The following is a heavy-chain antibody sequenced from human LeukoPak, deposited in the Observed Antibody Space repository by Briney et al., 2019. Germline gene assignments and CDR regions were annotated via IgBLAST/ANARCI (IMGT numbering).Heavy chain of an antibody. CDR3: ARGGSYSFDY. J-gene: IGHJ4*02. CDR2: INSDGSST. CDR1: GFTFSGYW. V-gene: IGHV3-74*01. D-gene: IGHD1-26*01. Sequence: GGSLRLSCAASGFTFSGYWMHWVRQDPGKGLVWVSRINSDGSSTSYADSVKDRFTISRDYAKNTLYLQMNSLRAEDTAVYYCARGGSYSFDYWGQGTLVTVSS.